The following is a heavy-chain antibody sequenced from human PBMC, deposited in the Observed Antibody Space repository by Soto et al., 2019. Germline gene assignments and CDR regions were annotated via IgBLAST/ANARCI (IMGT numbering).Heavy chain of an antibody. V-gene: IGHV5-51*01. CDR2: IYPGDSYT. Sequence: PGESLKISCTGSGYSFTNYWIGWVRQMPGKGLEWMGTIYPGDSYTNYGPSFQGHVSISVDNSISTAYLQWSRLKASDTAMYYCARHTESMVPNYYYYGMDVWGQGTTVTVSS. CDR3: ARHTESMVPNYYYYGMDV. J-gene: IGHJ6*02. CDR1: GYSFTNYW. D-gene: IGHD3-10*01.